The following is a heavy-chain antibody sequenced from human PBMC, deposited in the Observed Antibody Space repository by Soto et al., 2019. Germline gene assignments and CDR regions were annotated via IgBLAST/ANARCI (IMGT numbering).Heavy chain of an antibody. D-gene: IGHD2-8*01. CDR2: ISTTSGNT. CDR1: GYTFSSYS. Sequence: QIQMVQSGAEVKQPVASVKISCKTSGYTFSSYSINWVRQAPGQGLEWMAWISTTSGNTHYAERVQGRVTVTLDKSARTAFMEMWGLTSDDTAVYFCARDNGYYDFWGQGTLVTVSS. CDR3: ARDNGYYDF. J-gene: IGHJ4*02. V-gene: IGHV1-18*01.